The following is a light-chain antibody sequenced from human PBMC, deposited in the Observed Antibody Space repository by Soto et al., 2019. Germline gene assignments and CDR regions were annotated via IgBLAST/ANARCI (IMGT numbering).Light chain of an antibody. J-gene: IGKJ1*01. CDR2: GVS. V-gene: IGKV3-20*01. Sequence: EIVMTQSTATLSLSPGARATLCCRASQSVTSNLAWYQQKPGQAPRLLMYGVSTRATGIPDRFSGSGSGTDFTLTISRLEPEDFAVYYCQQYGSSPKPFGQGAKVDIK. CDR3: QQYGSSPKP. CDR1: QSVTSN.